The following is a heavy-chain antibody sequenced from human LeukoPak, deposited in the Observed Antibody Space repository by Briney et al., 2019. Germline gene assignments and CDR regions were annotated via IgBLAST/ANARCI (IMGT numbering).Heavy chain of an antibody. V-gene: IGHV3-15*01. CDR2: IKSKTDGGTT. J-gene: IGHJ4*02. CDR3: TTDFWRWSYGDYNLY. Sequence: GGSLRLSCAASGFTFSNAWMSWVRQAPGKGLEWVGRIKSKTDGGTTDYAAPVKGRFTISRDDSKNTLYLQMNSLKTEDTAVYYCTTDFWRWSYGDYNLYWGQGTLVTVSS. CDR1: GFTFSNAW. D-gene: IGHD4-17*01.